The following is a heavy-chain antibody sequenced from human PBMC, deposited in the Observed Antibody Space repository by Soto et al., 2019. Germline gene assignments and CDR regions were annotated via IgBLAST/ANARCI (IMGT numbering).Heavy chain of an antibody. D-gene: IGHD3-16*02. CDR1: GFSHSTTRMC. Sequence: SGPTLVNPTQTLTLTCTFSGFSHSTTRMCVSWIRQPPRKALEWLALIAWDYDKYYTTSLKTRLTISKDTSKNQVVLTLTNMDPVDTATYSCARVRRSPPNYYYGMDVWGQGTTVTVSS. V-gene: IGHV2-70*01. CDR3: ARVRRSPPNYYYGMDV. CDR2: IAWDYDK. J-gene: IGHJ6*02.